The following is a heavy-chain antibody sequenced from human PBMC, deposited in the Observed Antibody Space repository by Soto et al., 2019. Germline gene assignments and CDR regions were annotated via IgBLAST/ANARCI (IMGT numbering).Heavy chain of an antibody. V-gene: IGHV1-3*01. Sequence: ASVKVSCKASGYTFTSYAMHWVRQAPGQRLEWMGWINAGNGNTKYSQKFQGRVTITRDTSASTAYMELSSLRSEDMAVYYCAREATAGTTRGASKTRANYYYYGMDVWGQRTTVTVSS. CDR3: AREATAGTTRGASKTRANYYYYGMDV. D-gene: IGHD1-1*01. J-gene: IGHJ6*02. CDR1: GYTFTSYA. CDR2: INAGNGNT.